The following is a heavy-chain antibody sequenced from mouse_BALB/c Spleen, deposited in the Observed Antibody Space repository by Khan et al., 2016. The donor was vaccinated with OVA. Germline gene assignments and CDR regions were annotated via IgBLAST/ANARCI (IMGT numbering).Heavy chain of an antibody. V-gene: IGHV5-6-5*01. J-gene: IGHJ3*01. CDR1: GFTFSNYA. CDR3: ARDYWFVY. Sequence: EVKLVESGGGLVKPGGSLKVSCAASGFTFSNYAMSWVRQTPEKRLEWVASISTGDTTYYPDSVNGRFTISRDNARNILYLQMSSLRSDDTAMYYCARDYWFVYWGQGTLVTVSA. CDR2: ISTGDTT.